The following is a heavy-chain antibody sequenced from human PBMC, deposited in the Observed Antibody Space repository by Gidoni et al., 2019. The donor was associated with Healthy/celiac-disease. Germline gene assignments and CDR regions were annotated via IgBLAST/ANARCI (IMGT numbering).Heavy chain of an antibody. D-gene: IGHD5-18*01. V-gene: IGHV4-34*01. CDR2: INHSGST. CDR1: GGSFSGYY. CDR3: GRRGRIQLRRRGFDY. J-gene: IGHJ4*02. Sequence: QVQLQQWGAGLLKPSATLSLTCAVYGGSFSGYYWSWIRQPPGKGLDWIGEINHSGSTNYNPSLKSRVTISVDTSKNQFPLKLSSVTAADTAVYYCGRRGRIQLRRRGFDYWGQGTLVTVSS.